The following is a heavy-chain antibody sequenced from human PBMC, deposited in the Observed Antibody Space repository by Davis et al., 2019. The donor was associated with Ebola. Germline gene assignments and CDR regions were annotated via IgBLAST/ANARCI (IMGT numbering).Heavy chain of an antibody. CDR1: GFTFSVYY. V-gene: IGHV3-11*01. CDR2: LSSSSITI. J-gene: IGHJ4*02. D-gene: IGHD1-26*01. CDR3: ARVLRGSGEYYFDY. Sequence: GGSLRLSCAASGFTFSVYYMTWIRQAPGRGLECISYLSSSSITIYYADSVKGRFTISRDNAKNSLYLQMDSLRADDTAVYYCARVLRGSGEYYFDYWGQGTLVTVSS.